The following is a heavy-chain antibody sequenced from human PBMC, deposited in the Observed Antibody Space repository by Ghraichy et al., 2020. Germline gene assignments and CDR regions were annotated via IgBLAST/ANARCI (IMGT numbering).Heavy chain of an antibody. D-gene: IGHD6-25*01. J-gene: IGHJ2*01. V-gene: IGHV4-59*13. CDR1: GGSISNYH. Sequence: SETLSLTCTVSGGSISNYHWSWIRQPPGKGLEWIGYVHYTGSTNYNPSLESRVTISIDTSKRHFSLKMTSVTAADTAVYYCARDSTTDGYFWYVDLWGRGTLVTVSS. CDR2: VHYTGST. CDR3: ARDSTTDGYFWYVDL.